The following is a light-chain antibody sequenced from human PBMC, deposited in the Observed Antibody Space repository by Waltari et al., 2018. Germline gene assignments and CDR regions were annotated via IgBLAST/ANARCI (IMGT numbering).Light chain of an antibody. J-gene: IGKJ1*01. V-gene: IGKV3-15*01. CDR2: VAS. CDR1: QSVSSN. CDR3: QQYNNWPRGT. Sequence: EIVMTQSPATLSVSPGARATLSCRASQSVSSNLAWYQQKPGQAPRLLIYVASTRATVIPAMFSGSGSGTEFTLTISSLQSEDFAVYYCQQYNNWPRGTFGQGTKVEIK.